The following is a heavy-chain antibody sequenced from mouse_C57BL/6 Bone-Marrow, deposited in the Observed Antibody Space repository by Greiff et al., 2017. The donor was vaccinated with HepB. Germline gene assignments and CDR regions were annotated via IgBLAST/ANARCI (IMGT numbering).Heavy chain of an antibody. D-gene: IGHD2-5*01. CDR3: ARERSNYWYFDV. V-gene: IGHV1-76*01. J-gene: IGHJ1*03. CDR1: GYTFTDYY. Sequence: QVQLQQSGAELVRPGASVKLSCKASGYTFTDYYINWVKQRPGQGLEWIARIYPGSGNTYYNEKFKGKATLTAEKSSSTAYMQLSSLTSEDSAVYFCARERSNYWYFDVWGTGTTVTVSS. CDR2: IYPGSGNT.